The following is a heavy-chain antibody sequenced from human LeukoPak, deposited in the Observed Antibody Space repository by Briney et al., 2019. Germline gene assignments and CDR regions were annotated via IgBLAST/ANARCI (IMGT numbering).Heavy chain of an antibody. V-gene: IGHV3-23*01. CDR2: ISGSGGST. CDR3: AKRGVVIRVILVGFHKEAYYFDS. D-gene: IGHD3-22*01. Sequence: PGGSLRLSCAVSGITLSNYGMSWVRQAPGKGLEWVAGISGSGGSTSYADSVKGRFTISRDNPRNTLYLQMNSLRAEETAVYFCAKRGVVIRVILVGFHKEAYYFDSWGQGALVTVSS. J-gene: IGHJ4*02. CDR1: GITLSNYG.